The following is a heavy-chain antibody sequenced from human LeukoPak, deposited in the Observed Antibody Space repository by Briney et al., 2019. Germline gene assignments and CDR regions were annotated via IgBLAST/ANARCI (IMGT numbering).Heavy chain of an antibody. D-gene: IGHD6-13*01. Sequence: GGSLRLSCAASGFTSSSYGMHWVRQAPGKGLEWVAFIRYDGSNKYYADSVKGRFTISRDNSKNTLYLQMNSLRAEDTAVYYCAKDTDSSSWYMVSYYYYGMDVWGQGTTVTVSS. CDR3: AKDTDSSSWYMVSYYYYGMDV. CDR1: GFTSSSYG. V-gene: IGHV3-30*02. CDR2: IRYDGSNK. J-gene: IGHJ6*02.